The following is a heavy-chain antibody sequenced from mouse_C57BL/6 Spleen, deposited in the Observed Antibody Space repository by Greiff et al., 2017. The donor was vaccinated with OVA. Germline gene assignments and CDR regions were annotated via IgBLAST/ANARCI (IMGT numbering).Heavy chain of an antibody. D-gene: IGHD1-1*01. CDR2: INPNYGTT. J-gene: IGHJ1*03. Sequence: VQLQQSGPELVKPGASVKISCKASGYSFTDYNMNWVKQSNGKSLEWIGVINPNYGTTSYNQKFKGKATLTVDQSSSTAYMQLNRLTSEDSAVYNCAREDYYGSNYWYFDVWGTGTTVTVSS. CDR3: AREDYYGSNYWYFDV. CDR1: GYSFTDYN. V-gene: IGHV1-39*01.